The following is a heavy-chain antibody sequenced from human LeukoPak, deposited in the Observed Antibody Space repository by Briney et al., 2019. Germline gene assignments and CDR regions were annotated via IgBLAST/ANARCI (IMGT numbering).Heavy chain of an antibody. CDR2: INPNSGGT. Sequence: ASVKVSCKASGYTFIGYHMHWVRQAPGQGLEWMGWINPNSGGTNSAQKFQGRVTMTRDTSINTAYMELSRLGSDDTAMYYCARVDKPFCGGDCHLDYWGQGTLVTVFS. CDR1: GYTFIGYH. CDR3: ARVDKPFCGGDCHLDY. D-gene: IGHD2-21*02. J-gene: IGHJ4*02. V-gene: IGHV1-2*02.